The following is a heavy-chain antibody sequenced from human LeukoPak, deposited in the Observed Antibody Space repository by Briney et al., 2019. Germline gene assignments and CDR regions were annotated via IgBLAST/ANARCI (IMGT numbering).Heavy chain of an antibody. CDR3: GRALGSPLDF. Sequence: PGGSLRLSCAASGFTFSNAWMSWVRQAPGKGLEWVSRINSDGSTTTYADSVKGRFTISRDNAKNTLYLQMNSLRAEDTAVYYCGRALGSPLDFWGQGTLVTVSS. CDR2: INSDGSTT. V-gene: IGHV3-74*01. D-gene: IGHD1-26*01. CDR1: GFTFSNAW. J-gene: IGHJ4*02.